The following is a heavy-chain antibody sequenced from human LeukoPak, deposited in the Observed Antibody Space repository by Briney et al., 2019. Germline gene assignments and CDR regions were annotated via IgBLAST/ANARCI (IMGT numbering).Heavy chain of an antibody. CDR1: GGSISSYC. Sequence: SETLSLTCTVSGGSISSYCWSWVRQPPGKGLEWIGYIYTSGSTDYNPSLKSRVTMSADTSKNQLSLKLSSVTAADTAVYYCARRSYYDSSGYYFEGTYFDYWGQGNLVTVSS. CDR3: ARRSYYDSSGYYFEGTYFDY. J-gene: IGHJ4*02. V-gene: IGHV4-4*09. CDR2: IYTSGST. D-gene: IGHD3-22*01.